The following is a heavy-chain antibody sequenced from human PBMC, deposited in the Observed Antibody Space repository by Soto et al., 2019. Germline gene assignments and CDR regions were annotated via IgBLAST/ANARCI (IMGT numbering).Heavy chain of an antibody. CDR3: ARLGNYYQSLDP. CDR1: CGSFRPNY. D-gene: IGHD4-4*01. Sequence: NPSETLSLTGTVSCGSFRPNYWSWLRQPPGNGLDWVGYIYYGVTTSXXPSLKSRXXISLDTSNSQXSLRLTSSTAADTAFYYCARLGNYYQSLDPWGPGTLVTVSS. V-gene: IGHV4-59*08. J-gene: IGHJ5*02. CDR2: IYYGVTT.